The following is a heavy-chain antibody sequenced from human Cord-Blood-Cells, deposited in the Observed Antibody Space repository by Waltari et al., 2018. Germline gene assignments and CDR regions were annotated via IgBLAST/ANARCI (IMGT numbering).Heavy chain of an antibody. J-gene: IGHJ4*02. CDR1: GCTFSRFW. D-gene: IGHD6-6*01. Sequence: EVQLVESGGGLVQPWGSPRLSCAAAGCTFSRFWMSWVRQAPGKGLEWVANIKQDGSEKYYVDSVKGRFTISRDNAKNSLYLQMNSLRAEDTAVYYCARNTGQLVHYWGQGTLVTVSS. CDR3: ARNTGQLVHY. CDR2: IKQDGSEK. V-gene: IGHV3-7*01.